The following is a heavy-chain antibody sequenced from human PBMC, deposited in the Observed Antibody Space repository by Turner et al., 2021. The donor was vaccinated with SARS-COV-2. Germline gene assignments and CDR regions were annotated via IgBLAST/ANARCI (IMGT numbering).Heavy chain of an antibody. V-gene: IGHV1-24*01. D-gene: IGHD5-12*01. CDR1: GYTLTELS. Sequence: QVQLVQSGAEVKKPGASVKVSCKVSGYTLTELSMHWVRQAPGKGLEWMGGFEPEYGETIYAQKFQGRVTMTEDTSADTAYMELSSPRSEDTAVYYCATCRDGYNWGAFHIWGQGTMVTVSS. CDR2: FEPEYGET. J-gene: IGHJ3*02. CDR3: ATCRDGYNWGAFHI.